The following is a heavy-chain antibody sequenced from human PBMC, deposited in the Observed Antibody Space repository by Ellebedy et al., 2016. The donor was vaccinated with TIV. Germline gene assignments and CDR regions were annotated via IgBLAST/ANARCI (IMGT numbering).Heavy chain of an antibody. CDR2: ISLSSSTI. CDR1: GFTFSSYS. D-gene: IGHD3-10*01. J-gene: IGHJ4*02. CDR3: ARGPRFGESSFDY. Sequence: GESLKISCAASGFTFSSYSMNWVRQAPGKGVEWVSHISLSSSTIYYADSVKGRFTISRDNAKNSLSLQMNSLRDEDTAVYYCARGPRFGESSFDYWGQGTLVTVSS. V-gene: IGHV3-48*02.